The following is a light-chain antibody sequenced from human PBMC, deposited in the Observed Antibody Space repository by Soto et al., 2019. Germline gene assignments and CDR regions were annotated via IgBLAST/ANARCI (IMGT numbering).Light chain of an antibody. J-gene: IGLJ2*01. CDR2: DVS. Sequence: QSALTQPASVSGSPGQSITISCTGTSSDVGGYNYVSWYQQHPGKAPKLMIYDVSNRPSGVSNRFSGSKSGNTASLTISGLQHEDEADYYCSSYTSSSTPVVFGGGTKLTVL. V-gene: IGLV2-14*01. CDR3: SSYTSSSTPVV. CDR1: SSDVGGYNY.